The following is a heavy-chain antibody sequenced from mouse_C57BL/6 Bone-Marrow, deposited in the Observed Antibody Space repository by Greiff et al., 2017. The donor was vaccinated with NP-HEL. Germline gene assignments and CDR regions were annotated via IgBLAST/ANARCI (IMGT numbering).Heavy chain of an antibody. CDR1: GFTFSDYG. V-gene: IGHV5-15*04. J-gene: IGHJ1*03. Sequence: EVKVEESGGGLVQPGGSLKLSCAASGFTFSDYGMAWVRQAPRKGPEWVAFISNLAYSIYYADTVTGRFTISRENAKNTLYLEMSSLRSEDTAMYYCARHEGYSNYWYFDVWGTGTTVTVSS. D-gene: IGHD2-5*01. CDR3: ARHEGYSNYWYFDV. CDR2: ISNLAYSI.